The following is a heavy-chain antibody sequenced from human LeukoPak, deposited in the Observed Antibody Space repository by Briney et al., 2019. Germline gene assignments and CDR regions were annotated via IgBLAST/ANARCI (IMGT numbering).Heavy chain of an antibody. Sequence: GGSLRLTCAASGFTFSSYAMHWVRQAPGKGMEWVAVISYDGSNKYYADSVKGRFTISRDNSKHTLYLQMNSLRAEDTAVYYCARDRIAGFGELSRFDYWGQGTLVTVSS. D-gene: IGHD3-10*01. CDR1: GFTFSSYA. V-gene: IGHV3-30*04. CDR3: ARDRIAGFGELSRFDY. J-gene: IGHJ4*02. CDR2: ISYDGSNK.